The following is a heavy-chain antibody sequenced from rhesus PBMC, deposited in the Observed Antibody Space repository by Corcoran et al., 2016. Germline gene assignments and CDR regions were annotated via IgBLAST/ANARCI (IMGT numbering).Heavy chain of an antibody. CDR3: ARDHDSSGWYLVV. V-gene: IGHV4-76*01. D-gene: IGHD6-31*01. J-gene: IGHJ5-2*02. CDR1: GVSLSVGYG. CDR2: IYAYRGNT. Sequence: QVQLPESGPGMVKPSETLSLTCAVSGVSLSVGYGLRWLRQPPGNGLEWNGYIYAYRGNTYYNPSLKNLVTSAKDASNNQLSLKLSSVTTADTAVYYCARDHDSSGWYLVVWGRGVLVTVSS.